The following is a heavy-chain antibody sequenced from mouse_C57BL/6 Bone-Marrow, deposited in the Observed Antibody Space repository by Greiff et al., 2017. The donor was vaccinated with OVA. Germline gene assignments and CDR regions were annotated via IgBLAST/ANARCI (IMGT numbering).Heavy chain of an antibody. CDR2: ILPGSGST. Sequence: QVQLKQSGAELMKPGASVKLSCKASGYTFTGYWIEWVKQRPGHGLEWIGDILPGSGSTNYNEKFKGKATFTADTSTNTAYMQLSSLTTEDSAIYYCASGDTTAWFAYWGQGTLVTVSA. V-gene: IGHV1-9*01. D-gene: IGHD1-2*01. CDR1: GYTFTGYW. CDR3: ASGDTTAWFAY. J-gene: IGHJ3*01.